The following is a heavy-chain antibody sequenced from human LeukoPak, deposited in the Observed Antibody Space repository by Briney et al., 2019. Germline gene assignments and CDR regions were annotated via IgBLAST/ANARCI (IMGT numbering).Heavy chain of an antibody. CDR1: GFTFSDYW. Sequence: GGSLRLSCAASGFTFSDYWIHWVRQAPGKGLVWVSRINTDGSITNYADSVKGRFTISRDNAKNSLYLQMNSLRAEDTAVYYCARRLIHFGNAFDIWGQGIMVTVSS. CDR2: INTDGSIT. D-gene: IGHD3-10*01. CDR3: ARRLIHFGNAFDI. J-gene: IGHJ3*02. V-gene: IGHV3-74*01.